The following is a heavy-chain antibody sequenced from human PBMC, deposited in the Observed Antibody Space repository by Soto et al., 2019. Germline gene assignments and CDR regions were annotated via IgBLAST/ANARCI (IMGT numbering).Heavy chain of an antibody. Sequence: QVQLVESGGGVVQPGRSLRLSCAASGFTFSSYGMHWVRQAPSKGLEWVAVIWYDGSNKYYADSVKGRFTISRDNSKNTLYLQMNSLRAEDTAVYYCARDRYYYDSSGYYYPYGMDVWGQGTTVTVSS. D-gene: IGHD3-22*01. CDR3: ARDRYYYDSSGYYYPYGMDV. J-gene: IGHJ6*02. CDR2: IWYDGSNK. V-gene: IGHV3-33*01. CDR1: GFTFSSYG.